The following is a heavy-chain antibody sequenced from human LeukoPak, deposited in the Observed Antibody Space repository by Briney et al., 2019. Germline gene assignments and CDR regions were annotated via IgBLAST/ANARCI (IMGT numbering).Heavy chain of an antibody. D-gene: IGHD2-21*02. Sequence: SETLSLTCTVSGGSISSGDFYWSWIRQPPGKGLEWVGYIYYSGSTYYNPSLKSRVTISVDTSKNQSSLKLNSVTAADTAVYYCAREYGDDNWFDPWGQGTLVTVSS. CDR1: GGSISSGDFY. CDR3: AREYGDDNWFDP. CDR2: IYYSGST. V-gene: IGHV4-30-4*01. J-gene: IGHJ5*02.